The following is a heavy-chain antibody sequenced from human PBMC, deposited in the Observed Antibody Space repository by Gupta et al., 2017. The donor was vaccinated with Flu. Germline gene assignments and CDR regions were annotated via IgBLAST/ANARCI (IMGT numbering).Heavy chain of an antibody. Sequence: EVQLVESGGGLVQPGRSRRLSCAASGFRFEDYAMHWVRQAPGKGLEWVAGISWNSGNIGYADSVKGRFTISRDNAKNCLYLQVASLRTEDTALYFCAKASSGGYYTYWGQGTLVTVSS. J-gene: IGHJ4*02. D-gene: IGHD3-22*01. CDR3: AKASSGGYYTY. CDR2: ISWNSGNI. V-gene: IGHV3-9*01. CDR1: GFRFEDYA.